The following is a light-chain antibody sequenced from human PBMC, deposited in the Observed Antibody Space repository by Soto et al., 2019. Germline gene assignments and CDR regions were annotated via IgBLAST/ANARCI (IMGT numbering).Light chain of an antibody. V-gene: IGKV3-15*01. CDR3: QQYNNWPPIT. Sequence: ETVMTQSPGTLSVSPGERATLSCRASQSVGSDLAWYQQKPGQAPRLLIYHSSTRAPAIPARFSGSGSGTEFTLTISSLQSEDFAVYYCQQYNNWPPITFGQGTRLEIK. CDR1: QSVGSD. CDR2: HSS. J-gene: IGKJ5*01.